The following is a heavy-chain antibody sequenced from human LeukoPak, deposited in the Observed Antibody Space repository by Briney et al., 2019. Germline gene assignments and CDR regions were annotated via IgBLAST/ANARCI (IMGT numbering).Heavy chain of an antibody. Sequence: GGSLRLSCAASGFTFNNYWMMWVRQAPGKGLEWVANIREDGSEKNYVDSVKGRFTISRDNAKRSLYLQMNSLRAEDTAVYYCARGRNLVVWGQGTTVTVSS. CDR1: GFTFNNYW. CDR2: IREDGSEK. V-gene: IGHV3-7*01. CDR3: ARGRNLVV. J-gene: IGHJ6*02.